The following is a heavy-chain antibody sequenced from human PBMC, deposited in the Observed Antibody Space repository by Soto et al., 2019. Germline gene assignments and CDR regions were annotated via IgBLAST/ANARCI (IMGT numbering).Heavy chain of an antibody. V-gene: IGHV3-23*01. D-gene: IGHD6-13*01. CDR2: VSGSGGST. Sequence: EVQLLESGGGLVQPGGSLRLSCAASGFTFSSYAMRWVRQAPGKGLEWVSAVSGSGGSTYYADSVKGRFTISRDNSKXXXXXXXXXXXXXXXXXXXXARRGPGTYFDYWGQGTLVTVSS. CDR1: GFTFSSYA. J-gene: IGHJ4*02. CDR3: ARRGPGTYFDY.